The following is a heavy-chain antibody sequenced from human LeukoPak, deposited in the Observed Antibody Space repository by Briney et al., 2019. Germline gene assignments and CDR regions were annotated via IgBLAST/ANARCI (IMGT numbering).Heavy chain of an antibody. V-gene: IGHV4-39*01. CDR1: GGSISSSSYF. D-gene: IGHD3/OR15-3a*01. J-gene: IGHJ4*02. Sequence: SETLSLTCSVSGGSISSSSYFWGWIRQAPGKGLEWIASVHYSGSTYYNPSLKSRITISVDTSKNQFSLNLRSVTAADTAVYFCARQTGSGLFILPGGQGTLVTVSS. CDR2: VHYSGST. CDR3: ARQTGSGLFILP.